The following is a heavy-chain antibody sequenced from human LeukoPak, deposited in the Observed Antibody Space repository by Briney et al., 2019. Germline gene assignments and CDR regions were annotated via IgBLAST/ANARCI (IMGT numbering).Heavy chain of an antibody. Sequence: GGSLRLSCAASGFTFSSYSMNWVRQAPGKGLERVSYISSSSSTIYYADSVKGRFTISRDNAKNSLYLQMNSLRAEDTAVYYCARDPKVWSAIQNWFDPWGQGTLVTVSS. CDR3: ARDPKVWSAIQNWFDP. CDR2: ISSSSSTI. D-gene: IGHD3-10*01. J-gene: IGHJ5*02. V-gene: IGHV3-48*01. CDR1: GFTFSSYS.